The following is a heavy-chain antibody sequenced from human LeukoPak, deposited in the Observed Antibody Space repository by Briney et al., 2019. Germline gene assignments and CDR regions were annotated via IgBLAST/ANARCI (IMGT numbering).Heavy chain of an antibody. CDR3: ATVQTLFDY. Sequence: SETLSLTCTVSGGSISSYYWSWIRQPPGKGLEWIGYIYYSGSTYYNPSLKSRVTISVDTSKNQFSLKLSSVTAADTAVYYCATVQTLFDYWGQGTLVTVSS. D-gene: IGHD1-1*01. CDR1: GGSISSYY. J-gene: IGHJ4*02. V-gene: IGHV4-59*04. CDR2: IYYSGST.